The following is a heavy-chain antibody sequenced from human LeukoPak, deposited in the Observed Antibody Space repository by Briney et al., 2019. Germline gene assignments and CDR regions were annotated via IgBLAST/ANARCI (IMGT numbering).Heavy chain of an antibody. Sequence: ASVKVSCKASGYTFTSYGISWVRQAPGQGREWMGWISAYNGNTNYAQKLQGRVTMTTDTSTSTAYMELRSLRSDDTAVYYCARAGRSSTSAYDDYWGQGTLVTVSS. CDR1: GYTFTSYG. CDR2: ISAYNGNT. V-gene: IGHV1-18*04. J-gene: IGHJ4*02. CDR3: ARAGRSSTSAYDDY. D-gene: IGHD2-2*01.